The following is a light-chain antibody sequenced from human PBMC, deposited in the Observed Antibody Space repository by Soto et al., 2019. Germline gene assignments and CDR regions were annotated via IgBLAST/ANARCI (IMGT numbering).Light chain of an antibody. J-gene: IGKJ2*01. CDR2: VAS. Sequence: DIQMTQSLSSLSASVGDTVTITCRASQSISNSLSWYQQKPGKAPKFLIYVASTLQRGVPSRFSGSGSGTDFTLTISSLQPEAVATYYCQQTFSPPSTFGQGTKLEIK. V-gene: IGKV1-39*01. CDR3: QQTFSPPST. CDR1: QSISNS.